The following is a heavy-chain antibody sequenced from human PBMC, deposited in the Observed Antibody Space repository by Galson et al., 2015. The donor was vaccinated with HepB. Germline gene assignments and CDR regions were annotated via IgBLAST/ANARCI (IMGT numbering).Heavy chain of an antibody. CDR3: ARDVRGAPHPTGISYYFVMDV. CDR2: IYNSGNT. D-gene: IGHD2-15*01. Sequence: SETLSLTCTVSEVSVRSGDYYWNWIRQPPGKGLEWIGSIYNSGNTNYNPSLKSRVTISVHASKNQFSLRLSSLTAADTAVYYCARDVRGAPHPTGISYYFVMDVWGQGTTVTVSS. J-gene: IGHJ6*02. CDR1: EVSVRSGDYY. V-gene: IGHV4-61*08.